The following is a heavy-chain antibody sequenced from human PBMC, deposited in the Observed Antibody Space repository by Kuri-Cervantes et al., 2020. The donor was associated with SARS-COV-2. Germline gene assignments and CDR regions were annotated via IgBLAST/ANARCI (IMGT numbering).Heavy chain of an antibody. CDR2: ISWNSGSI. Sequence: GGSLRLSCAASGFTFDDYAMHWVRQAPGEGLEWVSGISWNSGSIGYADSVKGRFTISRDNAKNSLYLQMNSLRAEDTAVYYCARFGSDCTNGVCSMRGPYYYYMDVWGKGTTVTVSS. J-gene: IGHJ6*03. CDR1: GFTFDDYA. D-gene: IGHD2-8*01. CDR3: ARFGSDCTNGVCSMRGPYYYYMDV. V-gene: IGHV3-9*01.